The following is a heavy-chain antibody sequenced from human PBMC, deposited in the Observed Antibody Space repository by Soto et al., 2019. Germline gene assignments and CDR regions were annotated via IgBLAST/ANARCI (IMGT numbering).Heavy chain of an antibody. D-gene: IGHD6-13*01. CDR1: GFSLSTSGVG. V-gene: IGHV2-5*02. Sequence: QITLKESGPPLVKPTQTLTLTCTFSGFSLSTSGVGVGWIRQPPGKALEWLALIYWDDDKRYSPSLKSRLTITKDTYKNQVVLTMTNMDPVDTATYYCARADSSSWPYYFDYWGQGTLVTVSS. CDR2: IYWDDDK. CDR3: ARADSSSWPYYFDY. J-gene: IGHJ4*02.